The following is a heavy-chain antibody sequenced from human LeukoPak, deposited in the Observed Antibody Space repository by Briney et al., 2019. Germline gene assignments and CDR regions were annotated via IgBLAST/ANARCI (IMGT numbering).Heavy chain of an antibody. CDR1: GFTFSSHS. D-gene: IGHD5-18*01. J-gene: IGHJ4*02. CDR3: ARSPVDTAMVRGRS. CDR2: ISSSSSTI. Sequence: GSLRPSCAASGFTFSSHSMNWVRQAPGKGLEWVSYISSSSSTIHYAASVKGRFTISRDNAKNSLYLQMNSLSAEDTAVYYCARSPVDTAMVRGRSWGQGTLVTVSS. V-gene: IGHV3-48*01.